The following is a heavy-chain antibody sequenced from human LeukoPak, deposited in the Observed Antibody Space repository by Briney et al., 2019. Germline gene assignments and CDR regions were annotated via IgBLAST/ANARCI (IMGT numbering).Heavy chain of an antibody. CDR2: ISGDGGST. J-gene: IGHJ6*02. CDR1: GFTFDDYA. D-gene: IGHD2-21*02. CDR3: ARRGDPYYYYGMDA. V-gene: IGHV3-43*02. Sequence: PGGSLRLSCAASGFTFDDYAMHWVRHAPGKGLERVSLISGDGGSTYYADSVKGRFTISRDNAKNSLYLQMNSLRAEDTAVYYCARRGDPYYYYGMDAWGQGTTVTVSS.